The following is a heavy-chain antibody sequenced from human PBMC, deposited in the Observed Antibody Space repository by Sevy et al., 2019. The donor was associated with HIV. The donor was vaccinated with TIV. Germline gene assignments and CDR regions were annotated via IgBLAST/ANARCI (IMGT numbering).Heavy chain of an antibody. V-gene: IGHV1-24*01. CDR2: FDPEDGET. CDR3: ASLYDSRGY. J-gene: IGHJ4*02. CDR1: GYTLTELS. Sequence: ASVKVSCKVSGYTLTELSMHWVRQAPGKGLEWMGGFDPEDGETIYSPKFQGRVTMTEDTSTDTAYMELSSMRSEDTAVYYRASLYDSRGYWGQGTLVTVSS. D-gene: IGHD3-22*01.